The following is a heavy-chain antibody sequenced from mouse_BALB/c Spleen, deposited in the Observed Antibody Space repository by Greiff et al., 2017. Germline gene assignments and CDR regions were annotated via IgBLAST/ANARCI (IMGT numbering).Heavy chain of an antibody. CDR2: INPSTGYT. CDR1: GYTFTSYW. Sequence: QVQLKESGAELAKPGASVKMSCKASGYTFTSYWMHWVKQRPGQGLEWIGYINPSTGYTEYNQKFKDKATLTADKSSSTAYMQLSSLTSEDSAVYYCARSDGYCYWGQGTTLTVSS. CDR3: ARSDGYCY. J-gene: IGHJ2*01. V-gene: IGHV1-7*01. D-gene: IGHD2-3*01.